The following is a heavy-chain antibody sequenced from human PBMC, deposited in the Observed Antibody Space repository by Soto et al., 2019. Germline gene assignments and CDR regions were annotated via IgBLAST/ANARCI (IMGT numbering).Heavy chain of an antibody. CDR1: GFTFTRYS. J-gene: IGHJ4*02. Sequence: PGGFLVLCCAAYGFTFTRYSMTWVRQAPGKGLEWVSSISSTTNYIYYGDSMKGRFTISRDNAKNSLYLEMNSLRAEDTAVYYCERESEDLTSKFDYWGQGTMVTGSS. CDR2: ISSTTNYI. CDR3: ERESEDLTSKFDY. V-gene: IGHV3-21*06.